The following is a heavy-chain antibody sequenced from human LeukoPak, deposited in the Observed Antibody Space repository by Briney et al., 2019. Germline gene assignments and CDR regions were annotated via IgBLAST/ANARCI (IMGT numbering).Heavy chain of an antibody. Sequence: GGSLRLSCAASGFTFSRNGMTWVRQAPGKGLEWVSAISGSGGNTYYADSVKGRFTISRDNSKNTLYLQMNSLRAEDTAVYYCIRSVRNGHFDYWGQGTLVTVSS. CDR3: IRSVRNGHFDY. D-gene: IGHD2-8*01. J-gene: IGHJ4*02. CDR1: GFTFSRNG. CDR2: ISGSGGNT. V-gene: IGHV3-23*01.